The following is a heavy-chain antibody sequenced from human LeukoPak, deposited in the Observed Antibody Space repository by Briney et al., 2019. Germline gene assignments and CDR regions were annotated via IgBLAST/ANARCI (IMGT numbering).Heavy chain of an antibody. J-gene: IGHJ4*02. D-gene: IGHD3/OR15-3a*01. CDR3: ARDQDWAFDY. V-gene: IGHV3-48*01. CDR2: ISGSSTTI. CDR1: GFGFSSHS. Sequence: GGSLRLSCAASGFGFSSHSMNWVRQAPGKGLEWVSYISGSSTTIDYAGSAKGRFIISRDNAKKSLYLQMNNLRAEDTAVYYCARDQDWAFDYWGQGILVTVSS.